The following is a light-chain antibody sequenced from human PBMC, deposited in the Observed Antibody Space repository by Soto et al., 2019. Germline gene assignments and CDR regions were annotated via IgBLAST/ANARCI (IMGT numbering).Light chain of an antibody. CDR3: QQYNSYRT. CDR2: DAS. Sequence: IQMTPSPSTRSASVEDRVTIPCRASQSISSWLAWYQQKPGKAPKLLIYDASSLESGVPSRFSGSGSGTEFTLTISSLQPDDFATYYCQQYNSYRTFGQGTKVDIK. CDR1: QSISSW. J-gene: IGKJ1*01. V-gene: IGKV1-5*01.